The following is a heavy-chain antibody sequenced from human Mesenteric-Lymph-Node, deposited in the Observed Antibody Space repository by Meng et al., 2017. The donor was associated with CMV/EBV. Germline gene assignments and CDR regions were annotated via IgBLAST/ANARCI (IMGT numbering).Heavy chain of an antibody. CDR2: MKEDGSER. V-gene: IGHV3-7*01. J-gene: IGHJ3*02. CDR3: ARGVNWAFET. CDR1: GFTFSSHY. Sequence: GGSLRLSCAASGFTFSSHYMNWVRQAPGKGLEWVANMKEDGSERYDVDSVKGRFTISRDNAKNSLFLQMNSVRAEDTAVYYCARGVNWAFETWGQGTMVTVSS. D-gene: IGHD5-24*01.